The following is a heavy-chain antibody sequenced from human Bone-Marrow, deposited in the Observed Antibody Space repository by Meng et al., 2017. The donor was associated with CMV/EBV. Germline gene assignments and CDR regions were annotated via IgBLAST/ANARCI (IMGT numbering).Heavy chain of an antibody. V-gene: IGHV1-8*01. CDR2: MNPNSGNT. Sequence: ASVKVSCKASGYTFTSYDINWVRQATGQGLEWMGWMNPNSGNTGYAQKFQGRVTMTRNTSISTAYMELSSLRSEDTAVYYCARGCRYPKKNGSGSYYSDYWGQGTLVTVSS. D-gene: IGHD3-10*01. CDR3: ARGCRYPKKNGSGSYYSDY. CDR1: GYTFTSYD. J-gene: IGHJ4*02.